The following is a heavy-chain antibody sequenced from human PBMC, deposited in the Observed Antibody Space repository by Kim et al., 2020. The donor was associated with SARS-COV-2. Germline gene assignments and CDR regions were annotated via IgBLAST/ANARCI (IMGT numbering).Heavy chain of an antibody. D-gene: IGHD2-2*01. Sequence: GGSLRLSCAAYGFTFSDYAMTWVRQAPGKGLEWVSAISGYSGNTYYADSVKGRFTVSRDNSKNSLYLQMSSLRAEDTAVYYCARDSGFSTSWTDDWGQGT. V-gene: IGHV3-23*01. CDR1: GFTFSDYA. CDR3: ARDSGFSTSWTDD. CDR2: ISGYSGNT. J-gene: IGHJ4*02.